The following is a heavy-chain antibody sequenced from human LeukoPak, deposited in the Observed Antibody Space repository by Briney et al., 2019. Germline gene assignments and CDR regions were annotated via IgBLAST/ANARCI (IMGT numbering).Heavy chain of an antibody. CDR2: INPNSGGT. V-gene: IGHV1-2*02. D-gene: IGHD1-26*01. J-gene: IGHJ3*02. Sequence: GASVKVSCKASGYTFTGYYMHWVRQAPGQGLEWMGWINPNSGGTNYAQEFQGRVTMTRDTSISTAYMELSRLRSDDTAVYYCARDKSGSYYGHDAFDIWGQGTMVTVSS. CDR3: ARDKSGSYYGHDAFDI. CDR1: GYTFTGYY.